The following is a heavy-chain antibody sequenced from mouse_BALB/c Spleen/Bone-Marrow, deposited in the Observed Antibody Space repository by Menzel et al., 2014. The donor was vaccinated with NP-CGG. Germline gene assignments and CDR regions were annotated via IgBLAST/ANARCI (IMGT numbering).Heavy chain of an antibody. CDR3: GRLGYYGCFAY. CDR1: GFDFSGFW. CDR2: INPDSSAI. Sequence: EVKLVESGGGLVQPGGSLKLSCAASGFDFSGFWMGWVRQAPGKGLEWIGEINPDSSAINYTPSLKDRFIISRDNAKNTLYLQMNKVRSEDTALYYCGRLGYYGCFAYWGQGTLVTVPA. D-gene: IGHD2-3*01. J-gene: IGHJ3*01. V-gene: IGHV4-1*02.